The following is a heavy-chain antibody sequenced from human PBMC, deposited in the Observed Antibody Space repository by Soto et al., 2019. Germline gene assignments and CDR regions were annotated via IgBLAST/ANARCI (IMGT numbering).Heavy chain of an antibody. D-gene: IGHD6-19*01. V-gene: IGHV3-30-3*01. Sequence: QVQLVESGGGVVQPGRSLRLSCAASGFTFSSYAMHWVRQAPGKGLEWVAVISYDGSNKYYADSVKGRFTISRDNSKNTLYLQMNSLRAEDTAVYYCAREVMGRTRAVAGTLDYWGQGTLVTVSS. CDR2: ISYDGSNK. CDR3: AREVMGRTRAVAGTLDY. J-gene: IGHJ4*02. CDR1: GFTFSSYA.